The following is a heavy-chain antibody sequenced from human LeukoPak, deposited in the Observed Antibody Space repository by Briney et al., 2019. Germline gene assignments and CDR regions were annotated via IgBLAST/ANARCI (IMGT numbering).Heavy chain of an antibody. Sequence: SVKVSCKASGGTFSSYAISWVRQAPGQGLEWMGRIIPIFGTATYAQKFQGRVTITTDESTSTAYMELSSLRSEDTAVYYCARDSLKQLGSFDAFDIWGQGTMVTVSS. D-gene: IGHD6-6*01. J-gene: IGHJ3*02. V-gene: IGHV1-69*05. CDR3: ARDSLKQLGSFDAFDI. CDR1: GGTFSSYA. CDR2: IIPIFGTA.